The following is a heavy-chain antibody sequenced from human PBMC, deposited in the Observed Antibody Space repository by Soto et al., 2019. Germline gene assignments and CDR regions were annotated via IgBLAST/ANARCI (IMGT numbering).Heavy chain of an antibody. Sequence: GGSLRLSCAASGFTFSSYDMHWVRQATGKGLEWVSAIGTAGDTYYPGSVKGRFTISRENAKNSLYLQMNSLRAGDTAVYYCARGIVGSGWYYYYYGMDVWGQGTTVTVSS. J-gene: IGHJ6*02. D-gene: IGHD6-19*01. V-gene: IGHV3-13*04. CDR2: IGTAGDT. CDR1: GFTFSSYD. CDR3: ARGIVGSGWYYYYYGMDV.